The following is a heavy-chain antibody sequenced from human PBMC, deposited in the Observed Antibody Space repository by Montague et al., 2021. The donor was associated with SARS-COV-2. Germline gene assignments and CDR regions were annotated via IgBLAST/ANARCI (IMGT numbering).Heavy chain of an antibody. Sequence: SLRLSCAASGFTFSSYAMHWVRQAPGKGLLWVSLISYDGSNTSYADSVKGRFTISRDNSKTTLYLQMNSLRAEDTAVYYCASELADYGDFDYWGQGTLVTVSS. CDR1: GFTFSSYA. D-gene: IGHD4-17*01. CDR2: ISYDGSNT. V-gene: IGHV3-30-3*01. J-gene: IGHJ4*02. CDR3: ASELADYGDFDY.